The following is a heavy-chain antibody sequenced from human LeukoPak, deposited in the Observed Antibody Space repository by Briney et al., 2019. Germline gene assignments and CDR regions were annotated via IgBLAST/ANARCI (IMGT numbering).Heavy chain of an antibody. CDR1: GYTFTSYG. V-gene: IGHV1-69*13. CDR3: ARHDDYGDY. Sequence: ASVKVSCKASGYTFTSYGISWVRQAPGQGLEWMGGIIPIFGTANYAQKFQGRVTITADESTSTAYMELSSLRSEDTAVYYCARHDDYGDYWGQGTLVTVSS. D-gene: IGHD3-3*01. J-gene: IGHJ4*02. CDR2: IIPIFGTA.